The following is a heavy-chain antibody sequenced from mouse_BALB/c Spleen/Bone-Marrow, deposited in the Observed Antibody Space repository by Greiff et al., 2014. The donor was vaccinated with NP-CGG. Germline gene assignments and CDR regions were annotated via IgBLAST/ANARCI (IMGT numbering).Heavy chain of an antibody. CDR1: GYTFTXYA. J-gene: IGHJ4*01. D-gene: IGHD2-3*01. V-gene: IGHV1-67*01. CDR3: ARYDGYYGAMDY. Sequence: VQLQQSGPELVRPGVSVKISCKGSGYTFTXYAMHXXXXXXAXXLEWIGVISTYSGNTNYNQKFKGKATMTVDKSSSTAYMEXXXXXSEDSAIYYCARYDGYYGAMDYWGQGTSVTVSS. CDR2: ISTYSGNT.